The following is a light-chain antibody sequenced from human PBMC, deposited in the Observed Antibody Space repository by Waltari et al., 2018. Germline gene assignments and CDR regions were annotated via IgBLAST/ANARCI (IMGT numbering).Light chain of an antibody. CDR3: QQYGCSPKYT. CDR2: AVS. CDR1: QSVSNNY. J-gene: IGKJ2*01. Sequence: EIVLTQSPGTLSLSPGERATLSCRASQSVSNNYLAWYQAKPGQAPRLLIYAVSHRANGIPGRFSGGGSGTDFTLTISRLEPEDFAGYYCQQYGCSPKYTFGQGTKLEIK. V-gene: IGKV3-20*01.